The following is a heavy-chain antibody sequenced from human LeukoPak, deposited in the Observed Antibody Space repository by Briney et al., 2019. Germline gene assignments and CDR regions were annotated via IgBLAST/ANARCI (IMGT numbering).Heavy chain of an antibody. Sequence: GGSLRLSCAAFGFTFSNYAISWVRQAPGKGLEWVSAISHTGSDTYYADSVKDRFSISRDNSKNTLYLQMNSLRAEDTALYYCAKRFYGSGSFYGDWGRGTLVTVSS. CDR2: ISHTGSDT. CDR1: GFTFSNYA. CDR3: AKRFYGSGSFYGD. V-gene: IGHV3-23*01. D-gene: IGHD3-10*01. J-gene: IGHJ4*02.